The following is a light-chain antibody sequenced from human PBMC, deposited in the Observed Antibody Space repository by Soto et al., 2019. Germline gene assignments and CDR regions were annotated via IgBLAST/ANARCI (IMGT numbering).Light chain of an antibody. CDR3: QQYGSSPFT. J-gene: IGKJ3*01. CDR2: GAS. CDR1: QSVSSPY. Sequence: EVVLTQSPVTLSLSPGERATLSCRASQSVSSPYLACYQQKPGQPPRLLIYGASSRATDIPDRFIGSGSGTEFTLTIASLAPEDCAMYYCQQYGSSPFTFGPGTKVDI. V-gene: IGKV3-20*01.